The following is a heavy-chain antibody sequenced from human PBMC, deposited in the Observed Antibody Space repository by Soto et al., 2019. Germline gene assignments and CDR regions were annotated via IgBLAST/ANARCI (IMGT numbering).Heavy chain of an antibody. J-gene: IGHJ4*01. CDR2: IYWDDDK. CDR1: GFSLSTRGVG. CDR3: ASSEYSCSTDSCHTPLTR. V-gene: IGHV2-5*02. Sequence: SVPTLVNPTQTLTLTCTFSGFSLSTRGVGVGWIRQPPGKALEWLALIYWDDDKRYSPSLKNRVSITKVTSKNQVVLTMTNMETVEPARYYCASSEYSCSTDSCHTPLTRWGNAILVT. D-gene: IGHD2-2*01.